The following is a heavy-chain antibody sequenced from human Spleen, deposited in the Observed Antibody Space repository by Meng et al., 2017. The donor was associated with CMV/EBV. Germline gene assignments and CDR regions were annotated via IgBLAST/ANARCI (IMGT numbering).Heavy chain of an antibody. CDR1: GCSIKSYY. V-gene: IGHV4-4*07. J-gene: IGHJ5*02. CDR2: IYTSGSN. Sequence: QGQLEESGPGLVNPSAPLSLTCTVSGCSIKSYYWRWIRQPAGEGLEWIGRIYTSGSNNYNPSLKSRVTMSVDTSKNQFSLKLSSVTAADTAVYYCARDFGAVWFDPWGQGTLVTVSS. D-gene: IGHD3-16*01. CDR3: ARDFGAVWFDP.